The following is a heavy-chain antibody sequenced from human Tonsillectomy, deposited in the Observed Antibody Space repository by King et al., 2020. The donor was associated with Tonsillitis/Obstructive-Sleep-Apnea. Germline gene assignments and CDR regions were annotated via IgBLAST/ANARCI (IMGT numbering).Heavy chain of an antibody. J-gene: IGHJ5*02. CDR1: GYTFTSYD. V-gene: IGHV1-18*01. CDR3: ARAGTVTKTNCLDP. CDR2: IRVYNGNT. D-gene: IGHD4-17*01. Sequence: VQLVESEAEVKKPGASVKVSCKASGYTFTSYDITWVRQAPGQGLEWMGWIRVYNGNTKYAQKLQGRVTMTTDTSTSTAYMELRSLRADDTAVYYCARAGTVTKTNCLDPWGQGTLVTVSS.